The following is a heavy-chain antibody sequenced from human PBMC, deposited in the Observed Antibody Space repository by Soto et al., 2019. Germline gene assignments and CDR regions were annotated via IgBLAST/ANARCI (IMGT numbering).Heavy chain of an antibody. CDR1: GYTFGNND. CDR3: ARMATFGTLNWFDP. V-gene: IGHV1-8*01. J-gene: IGHJ5*02. CDR2: MNPNSGIG. Sequence: QVQLVQSGAEVREPGASVRVSCKASGYTFGNNDISWVRQGTGQGLEWMGWMNPNSGIGGYAQKFQGRVTMTRDTSSSTAYMDLSRLTSDDTAIYYCARMATFGTLNWFDPWGQGTLVTVSS. D-gene: IGHD3-16*01.